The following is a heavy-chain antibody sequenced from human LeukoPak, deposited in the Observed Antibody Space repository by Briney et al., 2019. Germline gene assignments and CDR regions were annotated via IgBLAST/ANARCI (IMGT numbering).Heavy chain of an antibody. Sequence: GGSLRLSCAASGFTFSSYAMSWVRQAPGKGLEWVSAISGSGVTYYADSVKGRFTISRDNSKNTLYLQMNSLRVEDTAVYYCAKTSRVNSAYDSPFDYWGQGTLVTVSS. V-gene: IGHV3-23*01. D-gene: IGHD5-12*01. CDR3: AKTSRVNSAYDSPFDY. J-gene: IGHJ4*02. CDR1: GFTFSSYA. CDR2: ISGSGVT.